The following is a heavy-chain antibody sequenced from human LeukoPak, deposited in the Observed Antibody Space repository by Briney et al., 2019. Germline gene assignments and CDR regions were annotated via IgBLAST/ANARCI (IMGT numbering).Heavy chain of an antibody. D-gene: IGHD1-26*01. J-gene: IGHJ4*02. CDR1: GFTFSSYS. V-gene: IGHV3-53*01. Sequence: GGSLRLSCAASGFTFSSYSMNWVRQAPGKGLEWVSVIYSGGSTYYADSVKGRFTISRDNSKNTLYLQMNSLRAEDTAVYYCARDLGSYTDYWGQGTLVTVSS. CDR3: ARDLGSYTDY. CDR2: IYSGGST.